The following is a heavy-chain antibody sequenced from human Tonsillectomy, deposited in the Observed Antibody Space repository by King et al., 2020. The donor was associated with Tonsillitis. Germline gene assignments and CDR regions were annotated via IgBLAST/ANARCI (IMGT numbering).Heavy chain of an antibody. V-gene: IGHV2-5*01. Sequence: TLKESGPTLVKPTQTLTLTCNFSGLSLTTPGVGVGWIRQPPGKALEWLALIYWNTDTRYSPSLKSRLTISRDTSKNQVVLTMTNMDPVDSATYYCARYDFWTGYSDAFDICGQGTMVTVSS. CDR2: IYWNTDT. CDR3: ARYDFWTGYSDAFDI. D-gene: IGHD3-3*01. CDR1: GLSLTTPGVG. J-gene: IGHJ3*02.